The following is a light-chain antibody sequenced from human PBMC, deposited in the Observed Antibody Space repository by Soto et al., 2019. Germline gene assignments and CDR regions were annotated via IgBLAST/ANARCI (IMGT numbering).Light chain of an antibody. CDR1: SGDVGGYDF. CDR3: SSYTNSRTLV. J-gene: IGLJ1*01. V-gene: IGLV2-14*01. Sequence: QSVLTQPASLSGSPGQSITISCTGTSGDVGGYDFVSWYQQHPGRAPKLLIWDVSNRPSGVSCRFPASKSGNTASLTISGLQSDDAADYYCSSYTNSRTLVFGTGTKLTVL. CDR2: DVS.